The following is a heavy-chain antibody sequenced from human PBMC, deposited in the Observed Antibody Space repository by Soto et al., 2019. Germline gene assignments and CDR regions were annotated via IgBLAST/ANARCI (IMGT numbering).Heavy chain of an antibody. CDR2: ISAYNGNT. Sequence: ASVKVSCKASGYTFTSYGISWVRQAPGQGLEWMGWISAYNGNTNYAQKLQGRVTMTTDTSTSTAYMELRSLRSDDTAVYSCGGLPMRVGVNWFDPCGQGCLVAVSS. CDR3: GGLPMRVGVNWFDP. D-gene: IGHD3-22*01. J-gene: IGHJ5*02. V-gene: IGHV1-18*01. CDR1: GYTFTSYG.